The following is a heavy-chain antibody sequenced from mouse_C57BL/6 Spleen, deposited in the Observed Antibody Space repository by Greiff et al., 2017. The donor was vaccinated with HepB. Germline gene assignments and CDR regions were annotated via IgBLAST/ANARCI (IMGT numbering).Heavy chain of an antibody. CDR2: IYPGDGDT. CDR1: GYAFSSSW. CDR3: AKLGRGANFDY. J-gene: IGHJ2*01. Sequence: QVQLQQSGPELVKPGASVKISCKASGYAFSSSWMNWVKQRPGKRLEWIGRIYPGDGDTNYNGKFKGKATLTADKSSSTAYMQLSSLTSEDSAVYFCAKLGRGANFDYWGQGTTLTVSS. V-gene: IGHV1-82*01. D-gene: IGHD4-1*01.